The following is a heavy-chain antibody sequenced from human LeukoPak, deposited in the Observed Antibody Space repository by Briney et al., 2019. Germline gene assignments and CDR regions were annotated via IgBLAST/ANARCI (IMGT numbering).Heavy chain of an antibody. J-gene: IGHJ4*02. CDR3: AKAIVGSSYRYYDY. CDR2: ISGSGGTS. D-gene: IGHD2-2*01. Sequence: PAVYLRLSCAASGFTCISYIMSWVRQAPGNGLKWVSAISGSGGTSVYSDPVKGRFTVSRDNSRNTLYLQMNSLRAEDTAVYYCAKAIVGSSYRYYDYWGQGTRVTVSS. CDR1: GFTCISYI. V-gene: IGHV3-23*01.